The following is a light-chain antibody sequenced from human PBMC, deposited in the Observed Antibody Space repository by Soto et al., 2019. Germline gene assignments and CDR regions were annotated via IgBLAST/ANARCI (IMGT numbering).Light chain of an antibody. J-gene: IGKJ5*01. CDR2: DAS. V-gene: IGKV1-33*01. CDR3: QQYEHLPT. Sequence: DIQMTQSPSSLSASVGDRVTITCQASQNMNNYLNWYQQKPGRAPKLLLYDASILEAGVPSRFGGSGSGTDFTFTISRRPPDDIATYYGQQYEHLPTCGQGTRLEIK. CDR1: QNMNNY.